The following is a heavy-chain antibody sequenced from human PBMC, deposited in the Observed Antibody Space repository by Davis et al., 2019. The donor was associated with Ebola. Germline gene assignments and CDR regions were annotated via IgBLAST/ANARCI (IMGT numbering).Heavy chain of an antibody. CDR3: ARADTAMVTGLYYYGMDV. CDR2: ISSSSSYI. CDR1: GFTFSSYS. J-gene: IGHJ6*02. V-gene: IGHV3-21*01. Sequence: GGSLRLSCAASGFTFSSYSMNWVRQAPGKGLEWVSSISSSSSYIYYADSVKGRFTISRDNAKNSLYLQMNSLRAEETAVYYCARADTAMVTGLYYYGMDVWGQGTTVTVSS. D-gene: IGHD5-18*01.